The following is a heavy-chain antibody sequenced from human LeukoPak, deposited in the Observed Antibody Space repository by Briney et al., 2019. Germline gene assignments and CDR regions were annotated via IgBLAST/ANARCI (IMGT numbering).Heavy chain of an antibody. J-gene: IGHJ4*02. V-gene: IGHV4-34*01. D-gene: IGHD3-10*01. CDR1: GGSFSGYY. CDR2: INHSGST. Sequence: SETLSLTCAVYGGSFSGYYWSWIRQPPGKGLEWIGEINHSGSTNYNPSLKSRVTISVDTSKNQFSLKLSSVTAADTAVYYCAREPITMVRGVRYFDYWGQGTLVTVSS. CDR3: AREPITMVRGVRYFDY.